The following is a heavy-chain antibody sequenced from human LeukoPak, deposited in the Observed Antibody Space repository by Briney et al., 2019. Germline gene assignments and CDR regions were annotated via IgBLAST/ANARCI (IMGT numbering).Heavy chain of an antibody. J-gene: IGHJ3*02. Sequence: PGRSLRLSCAASGFTFSSYGMHWVRQAPGKGLEWVAVIWYDGSNKYYADSVKGRFTISRDNSNNTLYLQMNSLRAEDTAVYYCAMMWELHAFDIWGQGTMVTVSS. V-gene: IGHV3-33*01. CDR2: IWYDGSNK. CDR1: GFTFSSYG. CDR3: AMMWELHAFDI. D-gene: IGHD1-26*01.